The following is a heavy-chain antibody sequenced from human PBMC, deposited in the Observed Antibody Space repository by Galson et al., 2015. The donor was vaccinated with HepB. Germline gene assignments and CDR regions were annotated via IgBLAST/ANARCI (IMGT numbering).Heavy chain of an antibody. V-gene: IGHV3-21*01. CDR1: GFTFRNYA. J-gene: IGHJ5*02. CDR3: ARAWDYQGLDWFDP. D-gene: IGHD4/OR15-4a*01. CDR2: ASSLGSYT. Sequence: SLRLSCAGSGFTFRNYAMHWVRQAPGKGLEWVSYASSLGSYTYYADSVKGRFTLYRDNAKNSLYLQMDTLTAEDTAVYYCARAWDYQGLDWFDPWGKGTLVSVSS.